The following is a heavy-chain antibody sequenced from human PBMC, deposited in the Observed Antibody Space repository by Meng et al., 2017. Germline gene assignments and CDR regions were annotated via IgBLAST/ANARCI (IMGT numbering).Heavy chain of an antibody. Sequence: SETLSLTCAVYGGSFSGYNWSWIPQPPGKGLEWIGEINHSGSTNYNPSLKSRVTISVDTSKNQFSPKLSSVTAADTAVYYCARRRRFIAAERSTEIDYWGQGTLVTVSS. D-gene: IGHD6-13*01. J-gene: IGHJ4*02. CDR1: GGSFSGYN. CDR2: INHSGST. V-gene: IGHV4-34*01. CDR3: ARRRRFIAAERSTEIDY.